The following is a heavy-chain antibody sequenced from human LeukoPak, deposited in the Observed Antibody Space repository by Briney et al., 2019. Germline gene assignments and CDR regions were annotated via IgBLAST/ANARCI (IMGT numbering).Heavy chain of an antibody. V-gene: IGHV3-23*01. J-gene: IGHJ4*02. CDR2: ISGSGGST. CDR1: GFTFSSYA. Sequence: GGSLRLSCAASGFTFSSYAMSWVRQAPGKGLEWVSAISGSGGSTYYADSVKGRFTISRDNSKNTLYLKMNSLRAEDTAVYYCAKDGSDYYDSSGYSSDLDYWGQGTLVTVSS. D-gene: IGHD3-22*01. CDR3: AKDGSDYYDSSGYSSDLDY.